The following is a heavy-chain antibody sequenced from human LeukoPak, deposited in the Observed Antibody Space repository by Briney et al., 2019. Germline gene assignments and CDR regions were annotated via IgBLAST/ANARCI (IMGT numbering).Heavy chain of an antibody. CDR3: ARWDSSGYYYDY. V-gene: IGHV4-34*01. CDR2: INHSGST. J-gene: IGHJ4*02. D-gene: IGHD3-22*01. CDR1: GGSFSGYY. Sequence: PSETLSLTCAVYGGSFSGYYWSWIRQPPGKGLEWIGEINHSGSTNYNPSLKSRVTISVDTSKNQFSLKLSPVTAADTAVYYCARWDSSGYYYDYWGQGTLVTVSS.